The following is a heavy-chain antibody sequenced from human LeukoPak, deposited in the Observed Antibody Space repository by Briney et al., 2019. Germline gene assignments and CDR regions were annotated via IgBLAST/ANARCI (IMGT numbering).Heavy chain of an antibody. CDR3: ARDYSLRISIAAAGPSWFDP. J-gene: IGHJ5*02. Sequence: GGSLRLSCAASVFTFSSYCMMGVRQAAGKGLEWVAYISSSRSEKYYADSVKGRFNISRDNAKNSLHLQINSLRDEDTAVYYCARDYSLRISIAAAGPSWFDPWGQGTLVTVST. V-gene: IGHV3-48*02. CDR1: VFTFSSYC. CDR2: ISSSRSEK. D-gene: IGHD6-13*01.